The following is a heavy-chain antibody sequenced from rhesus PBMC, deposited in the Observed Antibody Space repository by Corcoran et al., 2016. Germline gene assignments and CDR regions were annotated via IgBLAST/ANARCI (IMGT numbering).Heavy chain of an antibody. J-gene: IGHJ4*01. D-gene: IGHD6-25*01. CDR1: GYSISSGYY. CDR3: ARRGSGSQMDY. V-gene: IGHV4S14*01. Sequence: QVQLPASGPGLVTPSETLSLTCAVSGYSISSGYYWGCLRQPPGKGREWIGQISSGGSNYLNPSLKSRVTLSVDTSKNQFSLKLSSVTAADTAVYYCARRGSGSQMDYWGQGVPVTVSA. CDR2: ISSGGSN.